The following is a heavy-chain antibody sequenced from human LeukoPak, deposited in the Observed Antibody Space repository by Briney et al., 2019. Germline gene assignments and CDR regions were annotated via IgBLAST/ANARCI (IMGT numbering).Heavy chain of an antibody. V-gene: IGHV1-46*01. J-gene: IGHJ3*02. Sequence: ASVKVSCKASGYTFTSYYMHWVRQAPGQGLEWMGIINPSGGSTSYAQKLQGRVTMTTDTSTSTAYMELRSLRSDDTAVYYCARDVVVPAAALDAFDIWGQGTMVTVSS. CDR1: GYTFTSYY. D-gene: IGHD2-2*01. CDR3: ARDVVVPAAALDAFDI. CDR2: INPSGGST.